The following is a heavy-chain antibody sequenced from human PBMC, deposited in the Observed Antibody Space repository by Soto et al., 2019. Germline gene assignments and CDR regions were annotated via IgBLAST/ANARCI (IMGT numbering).Heavy chain of an antibody. CDR3: AIIHSGSYGFDV. D-gene: IGHD1-26*01. Sequence: PVGSLRLSCAASRLTFNIYDIYWVRQAPGKGLEWLALISYDGSNKYYADSVKGRFTISRDNSKNTLYLQMGRLRPDDTAVYHCAIIHSGSYGFDVWGQGTVVTVSS. CDR1: RLTFNIYD. CDR2: ISYDGSNK. J-gene: IGHJ3*01. V-gene: IGHV3-30*03.